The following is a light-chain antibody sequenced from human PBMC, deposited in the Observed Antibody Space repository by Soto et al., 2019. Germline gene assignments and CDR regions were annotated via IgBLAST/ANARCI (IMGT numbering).Light chain of an antibody. Sequence: DIVMTQSPDSLAVSLGERATINCKSSQSVIHSSTNKNFLTWYQQKAGQAPRPLIFDASTRATGIPARFSGSGSGTEFTLTISRLEPEDFAVYYCQQYDKWFSITFGQGRRLAV. J-gene: IGKJ5*01. CDR3: QQYDKWFSIT. CDR2: DAS. V-gene: IGKV4-1*01. CDR1: QSVIHSSTNKNF.